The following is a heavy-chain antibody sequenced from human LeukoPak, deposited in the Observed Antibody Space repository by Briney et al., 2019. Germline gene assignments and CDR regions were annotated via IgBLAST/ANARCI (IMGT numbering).Heavy chain of an antibody. CDR3: ASHLRRYYDGMDV. Sequence: PSETLSLTCAVYGGSFSGYYWSWIRQLPGKGLEWIGGINHSGSTYYNPSLKRRVTISVDTSKNQFSLKLSSVTAADTAVYYCASHLRRYYDGMDVWGQGTTVTVSS. V-gene: IGHV4-34*01. CDR2: INHSGST. CDR1: GGSFSGYY. D-gene: IGHD5/OR15-5a*01. J-gene: IGHJ6*02.